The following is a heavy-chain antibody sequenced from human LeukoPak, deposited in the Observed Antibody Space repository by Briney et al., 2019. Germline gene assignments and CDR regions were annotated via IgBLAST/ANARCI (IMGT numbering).Heavy chain of an antibody. V-gene: IGHV3-9*01. CDR3: AINGGGDSGYGNFDY. D-gene: IGHD5-12*01. CDR2: INWNSDSI. CDR1: GFTFDDYA. Sequence: GGSLRLSCAVSGFTFDDYAMHWVRQVPGKGLEWVSGINWNSDSIGYGDSVKGRFTTSRDNAKNSLYLQMNSLRAEDTAFYYCAINGGGDSGYGNFDYWGQGTLVTVSS. J-gene: IGHJ4*02.